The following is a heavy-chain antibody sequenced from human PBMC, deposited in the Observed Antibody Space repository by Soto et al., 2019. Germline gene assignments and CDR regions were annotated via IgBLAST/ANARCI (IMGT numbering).Heavy chain of an antibody. V-gene: IGHV4-34*01. CDR1: GESFSGYY. D-gene: IGHD6-13*01. Sequence: QVQLQQWGAGLLKPSETLSLTCAVYGESFSGYYWSWIRQPPGKGLEWIGEINHSGSTNYNPSLKSRVTISVDTSKNQFSLKLSSVSSADTAVYYCARSYGSSWYRNFDYWGQGPLGTVSS. CDR2: INHSGST. J-gene: IGHJ4*02. CDR3: ARSYGSSWYRNFDY.